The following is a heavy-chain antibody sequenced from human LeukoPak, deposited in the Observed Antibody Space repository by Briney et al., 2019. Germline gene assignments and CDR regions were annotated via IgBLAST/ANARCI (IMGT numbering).Heavy chain of an antibody. V-gene: IGHV4-61*02. CDR1: GASISSTNYY. J-gene: IGHJ4*02. D-gene: IGHD2/OR15-2a*01. Sequence: PSETLSLTCTVSGASISSTNYYWSWIRQSAGKGLEWIGRIYRTGSTNYNPSLKSRVTISLDTSKNQFSLKLSAVTAADTAVYYCVRDLGVSLPFDYWGQGVLVTVSS. CDR3: VRDLGVSLPFDY. CDR2: IYRTGST.